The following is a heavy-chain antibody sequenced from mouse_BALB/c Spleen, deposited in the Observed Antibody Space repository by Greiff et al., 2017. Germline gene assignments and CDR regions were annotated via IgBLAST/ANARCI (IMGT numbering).Heavy chain of an antibody. V-gene: IGHV1-9*01. J-gene: IGHJ4*01. Sequence: VQLQQSGAELMKPGASVKISCKATGYTFSSYWIEWVKQRPGHGLEWIGEILPGSGSTNYNEKFKGKATFTADTSSNTAYMQLSSLTSEDSAVYYCARGVITTAHYYAMDYWGQGTSVTVSS. D-gene: IGHD1-1*01. CDR1: GYTFSSYW. CDR2: ILPGSGST. CDR3: ARGVITTAHYYAMDY.